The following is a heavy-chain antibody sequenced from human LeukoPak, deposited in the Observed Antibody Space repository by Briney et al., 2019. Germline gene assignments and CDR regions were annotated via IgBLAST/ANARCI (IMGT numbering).Heavy chain of an antibody. CDR1: GYTFTGYY. D-gene: IGHD3-9*01. J-gene: IGHJ3*02. CDR2: INPSGGST. CDR3: ARATKALTGYLDAFDI. Sequence: ASVKVSCKASGYTFTGYYMHWVRQAPGQGLEWMGIINPSGGSTSYAQKFQGRVTMTRDMSTSTVYMELSSLRSEDTAVYYCARATKALTGYLDAFDIWGQGTMVTVSS. V-gene: IGHV1-46*01.